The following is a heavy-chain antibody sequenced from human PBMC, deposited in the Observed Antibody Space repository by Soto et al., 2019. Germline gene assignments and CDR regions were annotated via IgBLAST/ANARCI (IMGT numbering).Heavy chain of an antibody. J-gene: IGHJ4*02. CDR2: ISYSGNT. D-gene: IGHD2-15*01. Sequence: SETLSLTCTVSCGSIISGYWSWIRQPPGKGLEWIGYISYSGNTNYNPSLKSRVTMSVDTPKNQFSLRLSSVTTADTAVYYCAGLRGYAGSPIDYWGQGTLVTVSS. V-gene: IGHV4-59*01. CDR1: CGSIISGY. CDR3: AGLRGYAGSPIDY.